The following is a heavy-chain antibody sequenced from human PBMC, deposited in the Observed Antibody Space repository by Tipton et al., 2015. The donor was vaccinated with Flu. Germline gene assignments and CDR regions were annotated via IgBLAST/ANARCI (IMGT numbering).Heavy chain of an antibody. Sequence: TLSLTCTVSGGSISSYYWSWIRQPPGKGLEWIGYIYYTGSTHYNPSLQSRVIISVDTSQNVLSLQLSSVIAADTAVDYCARHRRSTLAHWGQGVLVTVSS. J-gene: IGHJ4*02. CDR3: ARHRRSTLAH. CDR2: IYYTGST. V-gene: IGHV4-59*08. CDR1: GGSISSYY.